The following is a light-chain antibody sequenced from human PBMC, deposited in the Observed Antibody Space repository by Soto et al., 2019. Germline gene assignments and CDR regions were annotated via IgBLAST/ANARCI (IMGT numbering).Light chain of an antibody. V-gene: IGKV3-20*01. CDR1: QSVSSSY. CDR2: GAS. Sequence: EIVLTQSPGTLSLSPGERATLSCRASQSVSSSYLAWYQQKPGQAPRLLIYGASSRATGIPDRFSGSGSGTDFTLTISRLEPEDFAVYYCQHYGSSPWTFGQGTKVDNK. CDR3: QHYGSSPWT. J-gene: IGKJ1*01.